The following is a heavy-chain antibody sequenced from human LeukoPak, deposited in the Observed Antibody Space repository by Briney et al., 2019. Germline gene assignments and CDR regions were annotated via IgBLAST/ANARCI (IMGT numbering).Heavy chain of an antibody. CDR3: ARGGTSIAVAGTGIYYYYGMDV. CDR1: GGSVSSGSYY. Sequence: SETLSLTCTVSGGSVSSGSYYWSWIRQPPGKGLEWIGYIYYSGSTNYNPSLKSRVTISVDTSKNQFSLKLSSVTAADTAVYYCARGGTSIAVAGTGIYYYYGMDVWGQGTTVTVSS. V-gene: IGHV4-61*01. D-gene: IGHD6-19*01. CDR2: IYYSGST. J-gene: IGHJ6*02.